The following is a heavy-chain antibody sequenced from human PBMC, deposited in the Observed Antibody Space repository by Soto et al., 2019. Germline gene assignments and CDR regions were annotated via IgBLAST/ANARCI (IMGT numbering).Heavy chain of an antibody. J-gene: IGHJ4*02. CDR3: ARGRYGDY. Sequence: QVHLVQPGAEVKKPGASVKASCKGSGYAFTTYGITWVRQAPGQGLEWMGWISAHNGNTNYAQKLQGRVTVTRDTSTSTAYMELRSLRSDDTAVYYCARGRYGDYWGQGALVTVSS. CDR1: GYAFTTYG. D-gene: IGHD1-1*01. V-gene: IGHV1-18*01. CDR2: ISAHNGNT.